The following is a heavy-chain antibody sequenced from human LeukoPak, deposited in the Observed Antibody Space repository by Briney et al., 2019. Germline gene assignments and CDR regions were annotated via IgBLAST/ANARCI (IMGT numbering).Heavy chain of an antibody. CDR3: ARVASSGWYDFGY. J-gene: IGHJ4*02. Sequence: SETLSLTCTVSGGSISSYYWSWIRQPPGKGLEWIGYIYYSGSTNYNPSLKSRVTISVDTSKSQFSLKLSSVTAADTAVYYCARVASSGWYDFGYWGQGTLVTVSS. CDR2: IYYSGST. D-gene: IGHD6-19*01. CDR1: GGSISSYY. V-gene: IGHV4-59*01.